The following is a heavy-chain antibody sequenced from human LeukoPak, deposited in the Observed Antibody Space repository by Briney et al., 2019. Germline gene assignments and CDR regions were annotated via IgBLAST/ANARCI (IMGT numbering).Heavy chain of an antibody. V-gene: IGHV4-59*08. CDR3: ATRLSSGYYLTLVTVDY. CDR2: MYHSGSA. D-gene: IGHD3-22*01. CDR1: GGSISSFH. J-gene: IGHJ4*02. Sequence: SETLSLTCTVSGGSISSFHWSWIRQPPGKGLEWIGNMYHSGSANYNPSLKSRVTISVDTSKNQFSLKLNSVTAADTAVYYCATRLSSGYYLTLVTVDYWGQGTLVTVSS.